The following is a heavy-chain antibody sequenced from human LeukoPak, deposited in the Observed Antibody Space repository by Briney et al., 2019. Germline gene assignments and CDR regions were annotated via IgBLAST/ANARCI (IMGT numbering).Heavy chain of an antibody. CDR3: ARGPYDSSGYYSSFDY. Sequence: SVTLSLTCTVSGGSISSYYWSWIRQPPGKGLEWIGYLYYSGSTNYNPSLKSRVNISVDTSKNQFSLKLSSVTAADTAVYYCARGPYDSSGYYSSFDYWGQGTLVTVSS. V-gene: IGHV4-59*01. J-gene: IGHJ4*02. D-gene: IGHD3-22*01. CDR2: LYYSGST. CDR1: GGSISSYY.